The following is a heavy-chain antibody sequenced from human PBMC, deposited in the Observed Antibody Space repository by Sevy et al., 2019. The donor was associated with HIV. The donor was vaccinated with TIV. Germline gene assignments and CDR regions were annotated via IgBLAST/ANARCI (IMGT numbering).Heavy chain of an antibody. J-gene: IGHJ4*02. CDR2: ISSSSSTI. Sequence: GGSLRLSCAASGFTFSSYSMNWVRQAPGKGLERVSYISSSSSTIYYADSVKGRFTISRDNAKNSLYLQMNSLRDDDTAVYYCARVAAAGSFDYWGQGTLVTVSS. D-gene: IGHD6-13*01. CDR1: GFTFSSYS. CDR3: ARVAAAGSFDY. V-gene: IGHV3-48*02.